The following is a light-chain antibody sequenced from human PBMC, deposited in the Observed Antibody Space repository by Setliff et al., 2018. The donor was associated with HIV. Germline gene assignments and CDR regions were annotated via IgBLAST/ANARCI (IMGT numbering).Light chain of an antibody. CDR1: SSDVGLYNF. J-gene: IGLJ1*01. Sequence: LTQPASVSGSPGQSITISCTGASSDVGLYNFVSWYQQHPGKVPKLIIYDVTNRPSGISHRFSGAKSGNTASLTISGLQADDEADYYCSSFRTSRKFVFGTGTKVTVL. CDR2: DVT. CDR3: SSFRTSRKFV. V-gene: IGLV2-14*01.